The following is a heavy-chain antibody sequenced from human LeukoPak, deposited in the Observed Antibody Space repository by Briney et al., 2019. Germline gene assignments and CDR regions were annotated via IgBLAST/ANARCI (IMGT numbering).Heavy chain of an antibody. CDR1: GGSISSYY. V-gene: IGHV4-59*01. D-gene: IGHD6-13*01. CDR2: IYYSGST. CDR3: ARIPGYSSSWYWADAFDI. Sequence: SETLSLTCTVSGGSISSYYWSWIRQPPGKGLEWIGYIYYSGSTNYNPSLKSRVTISVDTSKNQFSLKLSSVTAADTAVYYCARIPGYSSSWYWADAFDIWGQGTMVTVSS. J-gene: IGHJ3*02.